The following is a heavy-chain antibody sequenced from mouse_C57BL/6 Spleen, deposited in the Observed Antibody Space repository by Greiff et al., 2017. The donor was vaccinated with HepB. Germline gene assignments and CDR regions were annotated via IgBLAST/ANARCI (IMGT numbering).Heavy chain of an antibody. CDR3: ASQGNYGSSSWFAY. D-gene: IGHD1-1*01. CDR2: IDPSDSET. J-gene: IGHJ3*01. V-gene: IGHV1-52*01. Sequence: QVQLQQPGAELVRPGSSVKLSCKASGYTFTSYWMPWVKQRPIQGLEWIGNIDPSDSETHYNQKFKDKATLTVDKSSSTAYMQLSSLTSEDSAVYYCASQGNYGSSSWFAYWGQGTLVTVSA. CDR1: GYTFTSYW.